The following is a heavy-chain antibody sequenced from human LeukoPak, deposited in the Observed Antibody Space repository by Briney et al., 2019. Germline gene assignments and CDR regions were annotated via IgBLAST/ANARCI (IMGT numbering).Heavy chain of an antibody. J-gene: IGHJ4*02. CDR3: ASASDGYSYLN. CDR2: ISAYNGNT. Sequence: VASVKVSCKASGYTFTSYGISWVRQAPGQGLEWMGWISAYNGNTNYAQKLQGRVTMTTDTSTSTAYMELRSLRSDDTAVYYCASASDGYSYLNWGQGTLVTVSS. D-gene: IGHD5-18*01. CDR1: GYTFTSYG. V-gene: IGHV1-18*01.